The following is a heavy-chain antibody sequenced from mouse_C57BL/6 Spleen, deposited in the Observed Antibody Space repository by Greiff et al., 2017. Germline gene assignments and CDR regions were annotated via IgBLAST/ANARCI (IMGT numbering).Heavy chain of an antibody. V-gene: IGHV1-69*01. CDR1: GYTFTSYW. CDR2: IDPSDSYT. J-gene: IGHJ2*01. Sequence: QVQLQQSGAELVMPGASVKLSCKASGYTFTSYWMHWVKQRPGQGLEWIGEIDPSDSYTNYNQKFKGKSTLTVDKSSSTAYMQLSSLTSEDSAVYYCARGPTVVATGYFDYWGQGTTLTVSS. D-gene: IGHD1-1*01. CDR3: ARGPTVVATGYFDY.